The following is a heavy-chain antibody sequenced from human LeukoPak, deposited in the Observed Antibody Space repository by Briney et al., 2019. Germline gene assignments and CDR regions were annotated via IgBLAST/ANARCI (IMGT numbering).Heavy chain of an antibody. V-gene: IGHV3-30*02. CDR3: AKSYRVGVEPLFDY. CDR1: SFTFSSYG. J-gene: IGHJ4*02. Sequence: GGSLRLSCAASSFTFSSYGMHWVRQAPGKGLEWVAFIRYDGSNKYYADSVKGRFTISRDNSKNTLYLQMNSLRAEDTAVYYCAKSYRVGVEPLFDYWGQGTLVTVSS. D-gene: IGHD3-3*01. CDR2: IRYDGSNK.